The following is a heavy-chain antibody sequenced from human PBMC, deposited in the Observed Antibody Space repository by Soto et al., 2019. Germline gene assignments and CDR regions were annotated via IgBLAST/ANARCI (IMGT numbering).Heavy chain of an antibody. J-gene: IGHJ4*02. CDR2: ISSSSSTI. V-gene: IGHV3-48*01. CDR3: ARVLIFPYYYGSGPHDY. CDR1: GFTFSSYS. Sequence: PGGSLRLSCAASGFTFSSYSMNWVRQAPGKGLEWVSYISSSSSTIYYADSVKGRFTISRDNAKKSLYLQMNSLRAEDTSVYYCARVLIFPYYYGSGPHDYWGQGTLVTVSS. D-gene: IGHD3-10*01.